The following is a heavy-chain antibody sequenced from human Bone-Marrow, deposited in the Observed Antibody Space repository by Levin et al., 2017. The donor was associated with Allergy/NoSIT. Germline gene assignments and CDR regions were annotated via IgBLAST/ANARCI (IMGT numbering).Heavy chain of an antibody. CDR2: IYYSGST. CDR3: ARGSHLGWLTNNGYYTYFDY. V-gene: IGHV4-30-4*01. J-gene: IGHJ4*02. CDR1: GGSISNSDNY. D-gene: IGHD3-3*01. Sequence: ASETLSLTCSVSGGSISNSDNYWSWIRQPPGKGLEWIGYIYYSGSTYYNPSLKSRITISVDTSKNQFSLRLNSVTAADTAVYYCARGSHLGWLTNNGYYTYFDYWGQGALVTVSS.